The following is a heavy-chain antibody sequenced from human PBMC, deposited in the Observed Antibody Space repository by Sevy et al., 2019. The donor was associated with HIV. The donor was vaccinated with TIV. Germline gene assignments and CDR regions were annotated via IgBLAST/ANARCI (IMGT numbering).Heavy chain of an antibody. D-gene: IGHD3-22*01. CDR3: AITKDYYDSSGYPFDY. V-gene: IGHV1-24*01. J-gene: IGHJ4*02. CDR2: FDPEDGET. Sequence: ASVKVSCKVSGYTLIQLSMHWVRQVPGKGLEWMGSFDPEDGETIYAQKFQGRVTMTEDTSTDIAYMELSSLKSEDTAIFYCAITKDYYDSSGYPFDYWGQGTLVTVSS. CDR1: GYTLIQLS.